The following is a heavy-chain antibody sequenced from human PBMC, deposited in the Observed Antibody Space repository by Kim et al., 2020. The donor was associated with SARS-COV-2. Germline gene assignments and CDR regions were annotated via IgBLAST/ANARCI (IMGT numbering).Heavy chain of an antibody. Sequence: SETLSLTCTVSGGSISSYYWSWIRQPPGKGLEWIGYIYYSESTNYNPSLESRVTISVDTSKNQFSLKLSSVTAADTAVYYCARVDGGYDYLWGNYRLGPFDYWGQGTLVTVSS. CDR2: IYYSEST. J-gene: IGHJ4*02. V-gene: IGHV4-59*01. D-gene: IGHD3-16*02. CDR3: ARVDGGYDYLWGNYRLGPFDY. CDR1: GGSISSYY.